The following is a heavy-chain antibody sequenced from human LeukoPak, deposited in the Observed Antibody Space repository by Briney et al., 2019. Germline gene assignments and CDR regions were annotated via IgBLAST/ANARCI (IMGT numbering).Heavy chain of an antibody. CDR2: ISISVYDI. V-gene: IGHV3-23*01. CDR3: AKRGIASEASFDF. J-gene: IGHJ4*02. Sequence: GGSLRLSCAASGFSISNYAMSWDRQGPGRGLEWVSTISISVYDIFYEDSVKGRFTISRDNSKNTVYLQMNSLRADDTALYYCAKRGIASEASFDFWGQGTLVTVSS. CDR1: GFSISNYA. D-gene: IGHD6-13*01.